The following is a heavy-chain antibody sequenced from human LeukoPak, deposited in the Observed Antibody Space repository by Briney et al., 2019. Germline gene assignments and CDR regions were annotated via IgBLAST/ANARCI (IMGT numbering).Heavy chain of an antibody. Sequence: GRSLRLSCAASGFTFSNYGIHWVRQAPGKGLEWVAVIWYDGSNKYYADSVKGRFTISRDNSKNTLYLQMNSLRAEDTAVYYCAREITMVRGPDLGPYYYYGMDVWGQGTTVTVSS. CDR2: IWYDGSNK. D-gene: IGHD3-10*01. J-gene: IGHJ6*02. CDR3: AREITMVRGPDLGPYYYYGMDV. CDR1: GFTFSNYG. V-gene: IGHV3-33*08.